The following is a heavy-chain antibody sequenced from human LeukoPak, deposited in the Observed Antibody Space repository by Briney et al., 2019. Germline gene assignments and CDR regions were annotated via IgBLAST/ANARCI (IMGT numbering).Heavy chain of an antibody. Sequence: PSETLSLTCTVSGGSINSYYWSWIRQPPGKGLEWIGYIYYSGSTNYNPSLKSRVTISVDTSKNQFSLKLSSVTAADTAVYYCAREIYGSGSYYFDYWGQGTLVTVSS. CDR3: AREIYGSGSYYFDY. J-gene: IGHJ4*02. CDR1: GGSINSYY. CDR2: IYYSGST. V-gene: IGHV4-59*12. D-gene: IGHD3-10*01.